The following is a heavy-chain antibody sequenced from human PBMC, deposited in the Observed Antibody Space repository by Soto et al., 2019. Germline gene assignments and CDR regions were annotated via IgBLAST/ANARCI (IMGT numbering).Heavy chain of an antibody. V-gene: IGHV5-51*01. CDR3: ARGNYSSPGGGLDV. CDR2: IYPDDSDT. J-gene: IGHJ4*02. Sequence: PGESLKISCKHSGFNFPTFWIAWVRQMPGKGLEWMGTIYPDDSDTRYSPSFQGQVTISADKSIQTAYLQWGSLKASDSALYYCARGNYSSPGGGLDVGGQGTPVTVSS. D-gene: IGHD4-4*01. CDR1: GFNFPTFW.